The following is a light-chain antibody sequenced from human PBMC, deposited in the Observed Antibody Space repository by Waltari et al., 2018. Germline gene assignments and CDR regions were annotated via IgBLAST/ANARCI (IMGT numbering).Light chain of an antibody. CDR2: WAS. CDR1: QSLLYYSTVKHY. V-gene: IGKV4-1*01. Sequence: DVVLTQSPDSLAVSLGQRATVPCRSSQSLLYYSTVKHYLAWYQQRQGQPPNLLISWASTRESGVPDRFSGSGSGTDFTLTINNLQPEDVAVYYCQQYYRSRSFGQGTKVEIK. J-gene: IGKJ1*01. CDR3: QQYYRSRS.